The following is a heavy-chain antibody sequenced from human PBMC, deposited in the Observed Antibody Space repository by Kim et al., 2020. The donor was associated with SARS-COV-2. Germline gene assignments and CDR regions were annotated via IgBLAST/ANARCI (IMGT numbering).Heavy chain of an antibody. D-gene: IGHD2-2*01. V-gene: IGHV4-59*13. J-gene: IGHJ6*02. CDR1: GGSISSYY. Sequence: SETLSLTCTVSGGSISSYYWSWIRQPPGKGLEWIGYIYYSGSTNYNPSLKSRVTISVDTSKNQFSLKLSSVTAADTAVYYCASVPPYYGMDVWGQGTTVTVSS. CDR3: ASVPPYYGMDV. CDR2: IYYSGST.